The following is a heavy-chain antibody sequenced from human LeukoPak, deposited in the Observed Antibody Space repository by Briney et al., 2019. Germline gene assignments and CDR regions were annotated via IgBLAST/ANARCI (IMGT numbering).Heavy chain of an antibody. J-gene: IGHJ4*02. CDR1: GGSISSYS. D-gene: IGHD3-10*01. CDR3: AREVRGVIDY. Sequence: SETLSLTCSVSGGSISSYSWSWIRQPAVKGLEWIGRMYTSGSTKYNPSLKSRVTMSVDTSKNQFSLKLSSVTAADTAVYYCAREVRGVIDYWGQGTLVTVSS. V-gene: IGHV4-4*07. CDR2: MYTSGST.